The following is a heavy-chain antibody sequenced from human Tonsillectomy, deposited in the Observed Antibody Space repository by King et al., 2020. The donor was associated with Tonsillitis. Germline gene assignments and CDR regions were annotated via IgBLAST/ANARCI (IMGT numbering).Heavy chain of an antibody. CDR3: AKNRWLQSKDANFDY. J-gene: IGHJ4*02. CDR1: GFTFSSYG. CDR2: TSYDGSNK. V-gene: IGHV3-30*18. Sequence: QLVQSGGGVVQPGRSLRLSCAASGFTFSSYGMHWVRQAPGKGLEWVAVTSYDGSNKYYADSVKGRFTISRDNSKNTLYLQMNSLRAEDTAVYYCAKNRWLQSKDANFDYWGQGTLVTVSS. D-gene: IGHD5-24*01.